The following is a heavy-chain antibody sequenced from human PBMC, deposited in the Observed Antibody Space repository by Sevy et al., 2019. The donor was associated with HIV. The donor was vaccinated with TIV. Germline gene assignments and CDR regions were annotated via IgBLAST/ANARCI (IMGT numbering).Heavy chain of an antibody. CDR3: ARVGVPAAMLCSRILDY. CDR1: GFTFSSYS. D-gene: IGHD2-2*01. J-gene: IGHJ4*02. CDR2: ISSSSSYI. V-gene: IGHV3-21*01. Sequence: GGSLRLSCAASGFTFSSYSMNWVRQAPGKGLEWVSSISSSSSYIYYADSVKGRFTISRDNAKNSLYLQMNSLRAEDTAVYYCARVGVPAAMLCSRILDYWGQGTLVTVSS.